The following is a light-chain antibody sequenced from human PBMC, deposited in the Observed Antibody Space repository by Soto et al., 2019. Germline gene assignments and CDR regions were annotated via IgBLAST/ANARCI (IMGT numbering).Light chain of an antibody. CDR3: QQYGTSPPLT. V-gene: IGKV3-20*01. CDR1: QSVSSNF. CDR2: GAS. J-gene: IGKJ4*01. Sequence: EIVFTQSPGTLSLSPGERATLSCRASQSVSSNFLAWYQQRPGQAPRLLIYGASSRATGIPDRFSGSGSATDFTLTISRLEPEDFAVYYCQQYGTSPPLTFGGGTK.